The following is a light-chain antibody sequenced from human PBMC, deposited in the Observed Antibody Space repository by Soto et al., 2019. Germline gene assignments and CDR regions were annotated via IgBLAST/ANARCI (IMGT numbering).Light chain of an antibody. CDR2: PND. CDR3: LAWDDSLNGNL. V-gene: IGLV1-44*01. CDR1: SSNIESNI. Sequence: QSVLTQPPSASGTPGQRVTVSCSGSSSNIESNIVYWYQQLPGIAPRLLIHPNDRRPSGVPDRFSGSKSGTSASLAISGLQSKDEADYYCLAWDDSLNGNLFGTGTKVTV. J-gene: IGLJ1*01.